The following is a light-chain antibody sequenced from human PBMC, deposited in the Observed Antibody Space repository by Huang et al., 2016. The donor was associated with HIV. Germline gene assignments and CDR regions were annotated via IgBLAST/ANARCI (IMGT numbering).Light chain of an antibody. Sequence: DIQMTQSPSSLSASVGARVTITCRASQSISNYLNWYQQKPGKAPKLLIYAASSLQSGVPSRFRGSGSGTDFTLTISSLQPEDFATYYCQQSYSTPWTFGQGTKVEIK. CDR1: QSISNY. CDR2: AAS. J-gene: IGKJ1*01. V-gene: IGKV1-39*01. CDR3: QQSYSTPWT.